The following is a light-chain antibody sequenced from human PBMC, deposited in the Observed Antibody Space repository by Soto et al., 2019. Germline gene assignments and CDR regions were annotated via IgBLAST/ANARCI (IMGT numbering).Light chain of an antibody. CDR3: SSYPSSSTI. V-gene: IGLV2-14*01. CDR2: AVT. Sequence: QSALTQPASVSGSPGQSITISCTGTSSDVGGYNYVSWYQQHPGKAPKLMIYAVTDRPSGVSSRFSGSKSGNTASLTISGLQAEDEADYYCSSYPSSSTIFGTGTKLTVL. J-gene: IGLJ1*01. CDR1: SSDVGGYNY.